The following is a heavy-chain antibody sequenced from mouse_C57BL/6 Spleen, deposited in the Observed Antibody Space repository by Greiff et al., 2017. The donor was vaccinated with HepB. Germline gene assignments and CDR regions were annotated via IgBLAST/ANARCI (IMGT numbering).Heavy chain of an antibody. D-gene: IGHD2-3*01. CDR3: DGYSDWYFDV. Sequence: QVQLQQSGAELARPGASVKLSCKASGYTFTSYGISWVKQRTGQGLEWIGEIYPRSGNTYYNEKFKGKATLTADKSSSTAYMELRSLTSEDSAVYFCDGYSDWYFDVWGTGTTVTVSS. V-gene: IGHV1-81*01. CDR2: IYPRSGNT. J-gene: IGHJ1*03. CDR1: GYTFTSYG.